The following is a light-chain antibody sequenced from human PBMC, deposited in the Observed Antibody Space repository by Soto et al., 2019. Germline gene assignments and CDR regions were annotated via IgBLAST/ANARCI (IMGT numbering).Light chain of an antibody. V-gene: IGKV3-15*01. CDR2: GAS. J-gene: IGKJ4*01. Sequence: IVMTQSPATLSVSPGERATLPCRASQSISSSIAWYQQRPGQAPRLLIYGASTRATGIPARFSGSGSGTDFTLTISSLQSEDFAVYYCQQYNNWPPLTFGGGTKVEIK. CDR1: QSISSS. CDR3: QQYNNWPPLT.